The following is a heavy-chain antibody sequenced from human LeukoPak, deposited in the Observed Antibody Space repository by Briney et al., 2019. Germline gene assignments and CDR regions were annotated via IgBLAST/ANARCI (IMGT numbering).Heavy chain of an antibody. CDR2: MNPNSGNT. D-gene: IGHD6-13*01. J-gene: IGHJ6*03. V-gene: IGHV1-8*01. CDR3: AESSSWFPYYYYYYMDV. Sequence: ASVKVSCKASGYTFTSYDINWVRQATGQGLEWMGWMNPNSGNTGYAQKFQGRVTITRNTSISTAYMELSSLRSEDTAVYYCAESSSWFPYYYYYYMDVWGKGTTVTVSS. CDR1: GYTFTSYD.